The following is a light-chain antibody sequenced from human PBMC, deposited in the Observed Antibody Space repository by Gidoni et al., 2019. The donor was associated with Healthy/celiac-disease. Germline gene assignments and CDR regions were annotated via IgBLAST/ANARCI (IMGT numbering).Light chain of an antibody. Sequence: QSALTQPASVSGSPGQSITISCAGTGVDVGGFDSVSWYQQHPGKAPKLLIYDVSNRPSGVSYRFSGSKSANTASLTISGLQAEDEADYYCNSYTTSNTHVFGGGTKLTVL. CDR2: DVS. CDR3: NSYTTSNTHV. CDR1: GVDVGGFDS. V-gene: IGLV2-14*01. J-gene: IGLJ3*02.